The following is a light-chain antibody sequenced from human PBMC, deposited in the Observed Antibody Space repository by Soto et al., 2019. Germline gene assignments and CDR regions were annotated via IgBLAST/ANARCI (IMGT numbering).Light chain of an antibody. V-gene: IGKV1-33*01. CDR1: QDIKNY. Sequence: IQMTQSPSSLSTSVGDRVTITCQASQDIKNYLIWYQHKPERAPKLPIYDASTLETGISSRFSGGRSGRPFTLTISSLQPEDIPTYYCQQFDSVPCTFGQGTKLEMK. CDR2: DAS. CDR3: QQFDSVPCT. J-gene: IGKJ2*02.